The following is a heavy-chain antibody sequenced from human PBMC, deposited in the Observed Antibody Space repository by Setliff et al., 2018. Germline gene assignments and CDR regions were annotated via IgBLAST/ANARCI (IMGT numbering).Heavy chain of an antibody. D-gene: IGHD1-26*01. CDR1: GYSISSGHY. CDR3: AREVGTSTSSDAFDV. J-gene: IGHJ3*01. CDR2: ISHSGST. V-gene: IGHV4-38-2*02. Sequence: SETLSLTCTVSGYSISSGHYWGWIRQPPGKGLEWIGSISHSGSTYYNPSLRSRVTMSVDTSKNQFSLHLTSVTAADTAVYYCAREVGTSTSSDAFDVWGQGMMVTVSS.